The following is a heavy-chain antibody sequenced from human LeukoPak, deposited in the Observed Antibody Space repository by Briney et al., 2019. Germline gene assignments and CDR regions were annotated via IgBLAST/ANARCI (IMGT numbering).Heavy chain of an antibody. D-gene: IGHD2-8*01. J-gene: IGHJ5*02. V-gene: IGHV1-18*01. CDR1: GDSFSTYG. Sequence: RASVKLSCKASGDSFSTYGISWLRQAPGQGLEWMGCINVNTKNAQKLQARDTMTTDTSETTTYTVLRRLQCDDTAVYYCASAAKCNTNSCISWFDPWGQGILVTVSS. CDR3: ASAAKCNTNSCISWFDP. CDR2: INVNT.